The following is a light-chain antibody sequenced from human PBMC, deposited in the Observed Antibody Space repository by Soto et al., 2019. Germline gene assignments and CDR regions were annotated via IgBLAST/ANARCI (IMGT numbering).Light chain of an antibody. Sequence: DIQMTQSPSSLSAYVGDRVTITCRASQGISNYLAWYQQKPGKVPKLLIYAASTLQSGVPSRFSGSGSGTDFTLTINSLQPEDVATYYCQNYNSAPLFTFGPGTKVDIK. J-gene: IGKJ3*01. CDR3: QNYNSAPLFT. V-gene: IGKV1-27*01. CDR1: QGISNY. CDR2: AAS.